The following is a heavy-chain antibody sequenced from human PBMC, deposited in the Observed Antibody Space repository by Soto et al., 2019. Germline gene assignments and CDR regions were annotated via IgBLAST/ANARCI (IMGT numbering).Heavy chain of an antibody. Sequence: QVQLVQSGAEVKKPGASVKVSCKASGYTFTSYDINCVRQATGQGREWMGWMNPNSGNTGYAQKFQGRVTMTRNTPISKAYMELRSLRSEETAVEYCPRERSGSYFPWGQGTLVTVSS. D-gene: IGHD1-26*01. CDR3: PRERSGSYFP. V-gene: IGHV1-8*02. J-gene: IGHJ5*02. CDR1: GYTFTSYD. CDR2: MNPNSGNT.